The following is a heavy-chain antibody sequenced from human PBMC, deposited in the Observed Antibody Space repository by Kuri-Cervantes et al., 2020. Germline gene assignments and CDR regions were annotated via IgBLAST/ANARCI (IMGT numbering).Heavy chain of an antibody. D-gene: IGHD3-22*01. CDR1: GFTFSSSA. Sequence: GGSLRLSCAASGFTFSSSAMHWVRQAPGKGLEWVAVISYDGSKKLYADSAKGRFTMSRDNAKNSLYLQMNSLRPEDTALYYCAKQKSGISGYYPDAFDMWGQGTMVTVSS. CDR2: ISYDGSKK. V-gene: IGHV3-30*04. J-gene: IGHJ3*02. CDR3: AKQKSGISGYYPDAFDM.